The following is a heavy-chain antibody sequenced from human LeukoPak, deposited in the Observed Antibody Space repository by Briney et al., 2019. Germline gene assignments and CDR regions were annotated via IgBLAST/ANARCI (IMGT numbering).Heavy chain of an antibody. CDR3: ARRTYYYDSSGFSSHSFDY. CDR1: GFTFSSYE. Sequence: PGGSLRLSCAASGFTFSSYEMHWVRQTTEKGLEWVSGIGTVGDPYYPGSVKGRFTVSRENAKNSLYLQMNSLRDGDTAVYFCARRTYYYDSSGFSSHSFDYWGQGTLVTFSS. V-gene: IGHV3-13*05. CDR2: IGTVGDP. J-gene: IGHJ4*02. D-gene: IGHD3-22*01.